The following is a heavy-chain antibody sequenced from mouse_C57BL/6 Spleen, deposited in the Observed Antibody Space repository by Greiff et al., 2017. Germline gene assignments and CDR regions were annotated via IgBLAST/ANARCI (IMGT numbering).Heavy chain of an antibody. CDR2: IDPSDSET. D-gene: IGHD1-1*01. Sequence: VQLQQPGAELVRPGSSVKLSCKASGYTFTSYWMHWVKQRPIQGLEWIGNIDPSDSETHYNQKFKDKATLTVDKSSSTAYMQLSSLTSEDSAVXYCARGDYYGPYYAMDYWGQGTSVTVSS. V-gene: IGHV1-52*01. CDR3: ARGDYYGPYYAMDY. J-gene: IGHJ4*01. CDR1: GYTFTSYW.